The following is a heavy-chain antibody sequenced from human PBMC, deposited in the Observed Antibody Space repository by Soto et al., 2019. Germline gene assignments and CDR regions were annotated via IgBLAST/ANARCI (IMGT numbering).Heavy chain of an antibody. Sequence: GGSLRLSCAASGFTFDDYAMHWVRQAPGKGLEWVSGISWNSGSIGYADSVKGRFTISRDNAKNSLYLQMNSLRAEDTALYYCAKDIYGEWYYYMDVWGKGTTVTVSS. CDR2: ISWNSGSI. CDR1: GFTFDDYA. J-gene: IGHJ6*03. CDR3: AKDIYGEWYYYMDV. V-gene: IGHV3-9*01. D-gene: IGHD3-3*02.